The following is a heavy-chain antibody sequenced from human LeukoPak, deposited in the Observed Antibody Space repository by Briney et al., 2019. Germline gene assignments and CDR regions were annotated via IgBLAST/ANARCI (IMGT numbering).Heavy chain of an antibody. V-gene: IGHV1-46*02. CDR3: ARQGTYSSAIGMGY. CDR2: INPSGGST. D-gene: IGHD6-19*01. J-gene: IGHJ4*02. CDR1: GYTFNNHY. Sequence: ASVKVPCKASGYTFNNHYMYWVRQAPGQGLEWMGVINPSGGSTSYAQKFQGRVTMTRDTSTRTVYMEVNSLRSEDTAVYYCARQGTYSSAIGMGYWGQGTLVTVSS.